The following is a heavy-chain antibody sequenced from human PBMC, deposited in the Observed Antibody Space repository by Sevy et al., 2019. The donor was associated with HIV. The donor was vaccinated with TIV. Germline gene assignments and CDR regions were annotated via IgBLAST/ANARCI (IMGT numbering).Heavy chain of an antibody. V-gene: IGHV1-24*01. CDR2: FDPEDGET. CDR3: AITKDYYDSSGYPFDY. Sequence: ASVKVSCKVSGYTLIQLPMHWVRQVPGKGLEWMGSFDPEDGETTYAQKFQGRVTMTEDTSTDTAYMELSSLKSEDTAIFYCAITKDYYDSSGYPFDYWGQGTLVTVSS. D-gene: IGHD3-22*01. J-gene: IGHJ4*01. CDR1: GYTLIQLP.